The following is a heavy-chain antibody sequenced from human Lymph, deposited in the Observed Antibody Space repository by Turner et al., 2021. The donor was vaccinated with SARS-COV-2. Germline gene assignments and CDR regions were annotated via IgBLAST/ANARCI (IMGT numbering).Heavy chain of an antibody. CDR2: IYDSGST. J-gene: IGHJ4*02. CDR3: ARGFDY. V-gene: IGHV4-59*08. Sequence: QVQLQESGPGLVKPSETLSLTCTVSGASISSYYWRWIRQPPGKGLEWIGDIYDSGSTNYNPSLKSRVTISVDTSKNQFSLRLSSVTAADTAGYYCARGFDYWGQGTLVTVSS. CDR1: GASISSYY.